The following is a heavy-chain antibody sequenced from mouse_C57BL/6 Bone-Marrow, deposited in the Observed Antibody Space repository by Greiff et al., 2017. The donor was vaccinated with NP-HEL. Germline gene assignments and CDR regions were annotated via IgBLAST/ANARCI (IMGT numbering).Heavy chain of an antibody. J-gene: IGHJ4*01. CDR1: GYTFTDYE. V-gene: IGHV1-15*01. CDR2: IDPETGGT. D-gene: IGHD2-1*01. Sequence: QVQLQQSGAELVRPGASVTLSCKASGYTFTDYEMHWVKQTPVHGLEWIGAIDPETGGTAYNQKFKGKAILTADKSSSTAYMELRSLTSEDSAVYYCTRTIYYGNYEGDAMDYWGQGTSVTVSS. CDR3: TRTIYYGNYEGDAMDY.